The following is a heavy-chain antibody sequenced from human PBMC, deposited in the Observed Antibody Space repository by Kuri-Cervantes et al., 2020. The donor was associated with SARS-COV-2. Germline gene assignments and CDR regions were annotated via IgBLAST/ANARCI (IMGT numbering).Heavy chain of an antibody. CDR2: ISSSSSYI. CDR1: GFTFSSYS. Sequence: GESLKISCAASGFTFSSYSMNWVRQAPGKGLEWVSSISSSSSYIYYADSVKGRFTISRDNSKNTLYLQMNSLRAEDTAVYYCARMAEWLPDAFDIWGQGTMVTVSS. V-gene: IGHV3-21*01. J-gene: IGHJ3*02. D-gene: IGHD3-3*01. CDR3: ARMAEWLPDAFDI.